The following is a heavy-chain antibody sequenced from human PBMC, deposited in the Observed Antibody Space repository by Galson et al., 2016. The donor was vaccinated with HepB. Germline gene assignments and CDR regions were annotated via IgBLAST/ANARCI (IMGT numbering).Heavy chain of an antibody. D-gene: IGHD3-10*01. CDR1: GGSISSYY. CDR3: ARTPSRGGMDV. CDR2: IYYSGST. J-gene: IGHJ6*02. V-gene: IGHV4-59*01. Sequence: ETLSLTCTVSGGSISSYYWSWIRQPPGKGLEWIGYIYYSGSTNYNPPLKSRVTITVDTSKNQFSLKLTSVTTADTAVYYCARTPSRGGMDVWGQGTTVTVSS.